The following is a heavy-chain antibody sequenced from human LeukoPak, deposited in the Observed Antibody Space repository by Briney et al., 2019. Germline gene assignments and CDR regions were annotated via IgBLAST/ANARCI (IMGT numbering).Heavy chain of an antibody. Sequence: SVKVSCKASGGTFSSYAISWVRQAPGQGLEWMGGIIPIFGTANYAQKFQGRVTMTTDTSTSTAYMELRSLRSDDTAVYYCARDLTVLLWFGELVGYFDYWGQGTLVTVSS. CDR3: ARDLTVLLWFGELVGYFDY. V-gene: IGHV1-69*05. D-gene: IGHD3-10*01. J-gene: IGHJ4*02. CDR1: GGTFSSYA. CDR2: IIPIFGTA.